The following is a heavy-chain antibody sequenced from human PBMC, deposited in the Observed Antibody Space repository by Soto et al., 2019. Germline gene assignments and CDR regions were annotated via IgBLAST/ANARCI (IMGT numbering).Heavy chain of an antibody. CDR1: GDSMATGGHY. V-gene: IGHV4-31*03. CDR2: VYYSGAT. Sequence: SETLSLTCTVSGDSMATGGHYYNWIRQVPGKGLEWIGYVYYSGATHYTPSLRARATISRDTSKNQYSLRLISVTAADTALYYCARDKDLQPTVWGFWGQGIQVTVSS. D-gene: IGHD3-16*01. CDR3: ARDKDLQPTVWGF. J-gene: IGHJ4*02.